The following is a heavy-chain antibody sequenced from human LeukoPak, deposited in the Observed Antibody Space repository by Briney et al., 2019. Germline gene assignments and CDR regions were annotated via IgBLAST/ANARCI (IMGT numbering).Heavy chain of an antibody. J-gene: IGHJ4*02. V-gene: IGHV3-30*02. CDR1: GFTFTNYG. D-gene: IGHD4-17*01. Sequence: QPGGSLRLSCAASGFTFTNYGMHWVRQAPGKGLEWVAFIPYDGSNKYYADSVKGRFTISRDNSKNTVSLQMNSLRGEDTAVYYCAKGHDYDAAFDYWGQGTLVTVSS. CDR2: IPYDGSNK. CDR3: AKGHDYDAAFDY.